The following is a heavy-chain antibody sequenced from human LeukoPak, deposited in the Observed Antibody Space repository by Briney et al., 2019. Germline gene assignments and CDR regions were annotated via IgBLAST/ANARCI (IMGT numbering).Heavy chain of an antibody. CDR3: ARDGGSGYDAYYFDY. D-gene: IGHD5-12*01. CDR1: GFTFSSHS. V-gene: IGHV3-21*01. Sequence: GGSLRLSCAASGFTFSSHSMNWVRQAPGKGLEWVSSISSSSSYIYYADSVKGRFTISRDNAKNSLYLQMNSLRAEDTAVYYCARDGGSGYDAYYFDYWGQGTLVTVSS. J-gene: IGHJ4*02. CDR2: ISSSSSYI.